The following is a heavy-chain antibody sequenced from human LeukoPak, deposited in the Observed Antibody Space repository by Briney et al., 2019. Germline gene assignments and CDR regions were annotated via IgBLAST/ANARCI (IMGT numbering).Heavy chain of an antibody. Sequence: GGSLRLSCAASGFTFNSHSMAWVRQASGKGLEWVSGMHRSGSTYYADPVKGRFTISRDNSKNTLYLQLTSLRSEDTAVYYCAKRSGLGSYDFGGQGTLVTVSS. CDR1: GFTFNSHS. CDR2: MHRSGST. D-gene: IGHD1-26*01. V-gene: IGHV3-23*01. J-gene: IGHJ4*02. CDR3: AKRSGLGSYDF.